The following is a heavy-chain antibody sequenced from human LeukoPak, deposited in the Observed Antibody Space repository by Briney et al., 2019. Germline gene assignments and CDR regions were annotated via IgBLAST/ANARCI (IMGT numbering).Heavy chain of an antibody. D-gene: IGHD3-10*01. CDR3: AKDQGVIKYYFDY. CDR2: ISYDGSNK. J-gene: IGHJ4*02. Sequence: GRSLRLSCAASGFTFSSYGMNWVRQAPGKGLEWVAVISYDGSNKYYADSVKGRFTISRDNSKNTLYLQMNSLRAEDTAVYYCAKDQGVIKYYFDYWGQGTLVTVSS. CDR1: GFTFSSYG. V-gene: IGHV3-30*18.